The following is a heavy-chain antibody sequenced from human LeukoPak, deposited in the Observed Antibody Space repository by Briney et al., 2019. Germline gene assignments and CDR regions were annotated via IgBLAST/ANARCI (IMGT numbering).Heavy chain of an antibody. CDR2: IYYSGST. J-gene: IGHJ5*02. CDR1: GGSISSYY. CDR3: ARGWGIAAAGTSWFDP. D-gene: IGHD6-13*01. Sequence: PSETLSLTYTVSGGSISSYYLSWIRQPPGKGLEWIGYIYYSGSTNYNPSLKSRVTISVDTSKNQFSLKLSSVTAADTAVYYCARGWGIAAAGTSWFDPWGQGTLVTVSS. V-gene: IGHV4-59*01.